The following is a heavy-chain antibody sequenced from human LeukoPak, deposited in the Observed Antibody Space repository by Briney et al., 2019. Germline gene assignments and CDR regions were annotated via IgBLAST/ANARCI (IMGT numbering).Heavy chain of an antibody. Sequence: ASVKVSCKTSGYTFTNLDINWLRQAPGQGLEWMGWMSPNSGDTGYAQKFRGRVSMTRDIFKSTAYMELSSLRSEDTAIYYCASNPPNTGDFYYWGLGTLVTVSS. CDR1: GYTFTNLD. CDR2: MSPNSGDT. D-gene: IGHD1-1*01. V-gene: IGHV1-8*01. CDR3: ASNPPNTGDFYY. J-gene: IGHJ4*02.